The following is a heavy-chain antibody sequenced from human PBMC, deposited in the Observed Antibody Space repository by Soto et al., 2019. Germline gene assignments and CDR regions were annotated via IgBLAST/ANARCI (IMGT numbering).Heavy chain of an antibody. Sequence: EVQLLESGGGLVQPGGSLRLSCAASGFTFSSYAMTWIRQAPGKGLEWVSGISGSGGSTYYADSVKGRFTISRDNSKNTLYLQMNSLRDEDTAVYYCAKNLGAAYSSGWFDSWGQGTLVTVSS. J-gene: IGHJ5*01. V-gene: IGHV3-23*01. CDR1: GFTFSSYA. CDR2: ISGSGGST. CDR3: AKNLGAAYSSGWFDS. D-gene: IGHD6-19*01.